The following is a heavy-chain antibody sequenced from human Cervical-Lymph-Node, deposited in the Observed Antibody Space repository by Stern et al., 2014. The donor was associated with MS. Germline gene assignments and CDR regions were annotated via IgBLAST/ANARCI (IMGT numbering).Heavy chain of an antibody. CDR1: GIIFGGYV. V-gene: IGHV3-9*01. J-gene: IGHJ6*02. D-gene: IGHD2-21*01. CDR3: AKDLGEVFYYGMDV. CDR2: ISWNSGDI. Sequence: EVQLVESGGGLVQPGGSLRLSCAASGIIFGGYVMPWVRQAPGEGLGWGAGISWNSGDIAYTDSVKGRFTISRDNAKNSLYLHMNSLRAEDTALYYCAKDLGEVFYYGMDVWGQGTTVTVSS.